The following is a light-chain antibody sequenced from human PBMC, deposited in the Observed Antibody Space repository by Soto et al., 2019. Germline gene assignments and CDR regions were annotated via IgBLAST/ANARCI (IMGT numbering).Light chain of an antibody. J-gene: IGKJ1*01. CDR3: QQRSIWPWT. CDR2: DAS. V-gene: IGKV3-11*01. CDR1: QSISSSS. Sequence: EIVLTHSPGTLSLSAGERATLSCRASQSISSSSLSWYQQKPGQAPRLLIYDASKRATGIPARFSGSGSGTDFTLTISSLEPEDFAVYYCQQRSIWPWTFGQGTKVDIK.